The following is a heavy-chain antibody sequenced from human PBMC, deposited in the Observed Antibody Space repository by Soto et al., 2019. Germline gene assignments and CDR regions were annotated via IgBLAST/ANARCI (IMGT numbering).Heavy chain of an antibody. CDR1: GGSISSYY. J-gene: IGHJ4*02. CDR3: ARVRCSSTSCYKVY. V-gene: IGHV4-59*01. Sequence: PSETLSLTCTVSGGSISSYYWSWIRQPPGKGLEWIGYICYSGSTNYNPSLKSRVTISVDTSKNQFSLKLSSVTAADTAVYYCARVRCSSTSCYKVYRGKGTLVTVSS. CDR2: ICYSGST. D-gene: IGHD2-2*01.